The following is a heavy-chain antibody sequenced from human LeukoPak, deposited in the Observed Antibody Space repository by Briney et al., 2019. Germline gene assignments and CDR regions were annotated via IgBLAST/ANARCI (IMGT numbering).Heavy chain of an antibody. D-gene: IGHD6-13*01. J-gene: IGHJ6*02. CDR1: GGPISSSNDY. CDR2: IYYRGTT. Sequence: PSETLSLTCTVSGGPISSSNDYWGWVRQPPGKGLEWIGSIYYRGTTYYSPSLKSRVTMSVDTSKNQFSLKLSPVTAADTAVYYCARVAGIAAADYYYYYGMDVWGQGTTVTVSS. V-gene: IGHV4-39*07. CDR3: ARVAGIAAADYYYYYGMDV.